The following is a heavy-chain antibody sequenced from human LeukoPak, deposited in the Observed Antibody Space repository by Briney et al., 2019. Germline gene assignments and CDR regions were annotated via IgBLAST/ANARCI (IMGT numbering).Heavy chain of an antibody. J-gene: IGHJ5*02. V-gene: IGHV4-59*01. CDR1: GGSISSYY. CDR3: ARVSSGYTNWFDP. D-gene: IGHD3-22*01. Sequence: PETLSFTCTVSGGSISSYYWSWIRQPPGKGLEWIGYIYYSGSTNYNPSLKSRVTISVDTSKNQFSLKLSSVTAADTAVYYCARVSSGYTNWFDPWGQGTLVTVSS. CDR2: IYYSGST.